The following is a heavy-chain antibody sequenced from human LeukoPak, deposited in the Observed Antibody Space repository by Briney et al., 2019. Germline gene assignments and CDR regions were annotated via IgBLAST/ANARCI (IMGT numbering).Heavy chain of an antibody. Sequence: SETLSLTCTVSGGSISSYYWSWIRQPAGKGLEWIGRIYTSGSTNYNPPLKSRVTMSVDTSKNQLSLKLSSVTAADTAVYYCARGYYDSSGYFDYWGQGTLVTVSS. J-gene: IGHJ4*02. CDR2: IYTSGST. D-gene: IGHD3-22*01. V-gene: IGHV4-4*07. CDR1: GGSISSYY. CDR3: ARGYYDSSGYFDY.